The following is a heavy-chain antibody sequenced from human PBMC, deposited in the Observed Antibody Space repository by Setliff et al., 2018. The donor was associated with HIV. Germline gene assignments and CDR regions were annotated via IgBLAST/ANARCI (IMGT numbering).Heavy chain of an antibody. Sequence: PGGSLRLSCTASGFTFGDYAMTWFRQAPGKGLEWVGFIRSKAYGGTTEYAASAEGRFTISRDDSKSIAYLQMNSLKAEDTAIYYCTRDRVATTSLLYYFDYWGQGILVTVSS. J-gene: IGHJ4*02. D-gene: IGHD5-12*01. V-gene: IGHV3-49*03. CDR1: GFTFGDYA. CDR2: IRSKAYGGTT. CDR3: TRDRVATTSLLYYFDY.